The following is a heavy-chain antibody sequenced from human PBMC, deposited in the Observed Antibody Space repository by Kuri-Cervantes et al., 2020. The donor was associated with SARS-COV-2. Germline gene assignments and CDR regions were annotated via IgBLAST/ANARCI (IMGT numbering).Heavy chain of an antibody. V-gene: IGHV4-39*01. D-gene: IGHD3-3*01. J-gene: IGHJ4*02. CDR1: GGSISSTSYY. CDR2: IYYGGST. Sequence: GSLRLTCTVSGGSISSTSYYWGWVRQPPGKGLEWIGSIYYGGSTYYNPSLKSRVTISVDTSKNQFSLKLSSVTAADTAVYYCARHVVSGWSGYFDYWGQGTLVTVSS. CDR3: ARHVVSGWSGYFDY.